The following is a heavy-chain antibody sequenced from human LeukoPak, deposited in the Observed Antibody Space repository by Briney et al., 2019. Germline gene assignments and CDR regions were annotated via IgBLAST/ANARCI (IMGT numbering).Heavy chain of an antibody. CDR2: IYSGGST. CDR1: GFTISSNY. J-gene: IGHJ4*02. CDR3: ARGSSGYLDY. V-gene: IGHV3-66*01. D-gene: IGHD3-22*01. Sequence: GGSLRLSCAASGFTISSNYMSWVRQAPGKGLEWVSVIYSGGSTYYSDSVKGRFAISRDNSKNTLYLQMNSLRAEDTAVYYCARGSSGYLDYWGQGTLVTVSS.